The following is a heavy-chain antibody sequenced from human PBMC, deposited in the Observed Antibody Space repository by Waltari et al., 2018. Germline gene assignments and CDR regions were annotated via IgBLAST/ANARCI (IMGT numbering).Heavy chain of an antibody. CDR3: ARGRRDSSSGDDY. CDR1: GYAFTGYY. D-gene: IGHD6-6*01. CDR2: INPNSGGT. V-gene: IGHV1-2*06. Sequence: QVQLVQSGAEVKKPGASVKVSCTASGYAFTGYYMPWVRQAPGQGLEWMGRINPNSGGTNYAQKFQGRVTMTRDTSISTAYMELSRLRSDDTAVYYCARGRRDSSSGDDYWGQGTLVTVSS. J-gene: IGHJ4*02.